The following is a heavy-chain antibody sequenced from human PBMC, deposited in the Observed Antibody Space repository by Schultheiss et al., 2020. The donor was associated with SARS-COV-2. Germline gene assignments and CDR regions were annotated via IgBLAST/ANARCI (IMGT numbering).Heavy chain of an antibody. CDR1: GFTFSSYS. V-gene: IGHV3-15*01. J-gene: IGHJ6*02. Sequence: GGSLRLSCAASGFTFSSYSMNWVRQAPGKGLEWVGRIKSKTDGGTTDYAAPVKGRFTISRDDSKNTLYLQMNSLKTEDTAVYYCTTDQDYGSGSYYYGMDVWGQGTTVTVSS. D-gene: IGHD3-10*01. CDR2: IKSKTDGGTT. CDR3: TTDQDYGSGSYYYGMDV.